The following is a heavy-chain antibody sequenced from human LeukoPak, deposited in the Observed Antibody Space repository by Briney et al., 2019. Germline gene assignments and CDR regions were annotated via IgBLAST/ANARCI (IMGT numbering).Heavy chain of an antibody. J-gene: IGHJ4*02. CDR2: ISYDGSNK. CDR3: AKDRMVGATYFDY. Sequence: GRSLRLSCAASGFTFSSYGMHWVRQAPGKGLEWVAVISYDGSNKYYADSVKGRFTISRDNSKNTLYLQMNSLRAEDTAVYYCAKDRMVGATYFDYWGQGTLVTVSS. CDR1: GFTFSSYG. V-gene: IGHV3-30*18. D-gene: IGHD1-26*01.